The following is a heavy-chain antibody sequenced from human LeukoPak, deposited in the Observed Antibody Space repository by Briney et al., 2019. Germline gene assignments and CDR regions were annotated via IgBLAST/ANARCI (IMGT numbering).Heavy chain of an antibody. J-gene: IGHJ3*02. CDR2: IYYSGST. D-gene: IGHD7-27*01. Sequence: SETLSLTCTVSGGSISSGGYYWSWIRQHPGKGLEWIGYIYYSGSTNYNPSLKSRVTISVDTSKNQFSLKLSSVTAADTAVYYCARHRLGIPPSDAFDIWGQGTMVTVSS. V-gene: IGHV4-61*08. CDR3: ARHRLGIPPSDAFDI. CDR1: GGSISSGGYY.